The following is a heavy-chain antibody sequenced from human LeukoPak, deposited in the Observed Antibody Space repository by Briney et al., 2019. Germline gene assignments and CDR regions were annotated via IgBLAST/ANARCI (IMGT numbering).Heavy chain of an antibody. J-gene: IGHJ4*02. CDR2: ISSSGSTI. V-gene: IGHV3-48*03. CDR1: GFTFSSYE. CDR3: AKSSPPPLRY. Sequence: GGSLRLSCAASGFTFSSYEMNWVRQAPGKGLEWVSYISSSGSTIYYADSVKGRFTISRDNSKNTLYLQMNSLRAEDTAVYYCAKSSPPPLRYWGQGTLVTVSS.